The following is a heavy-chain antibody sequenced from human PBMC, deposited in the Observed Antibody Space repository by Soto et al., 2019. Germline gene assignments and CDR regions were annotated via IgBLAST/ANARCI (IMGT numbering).Heavy chain of an antibody. V-gene: IGHV1-2*02. CDR1: GYTFTGYY. J-gene: IGHJ5*02. CDR3: ARDPSVTPKYYYDSSGYYCWFDP. D-gene: IGHD3-22*01. Sequence: GASVKVSCKASGYTFTGYYMHWVRQAPGQGLEWMGWINPNSGGTNYAQKFQGRVTMTRDTSISTAYMELSRLRSDDTAVYYCARDPSVTPKYYYDSSGYYCWFDPWGQGTLVTVPQ. CDR2: INPNSGGT.